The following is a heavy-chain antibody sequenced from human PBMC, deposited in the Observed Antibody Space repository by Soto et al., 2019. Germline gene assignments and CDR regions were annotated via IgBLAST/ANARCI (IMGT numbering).Heavy chain of an antibody. CDR3: AKGEKDYYGSGSSFDY. D-gene: IGHD3-10*01. CDR1: GFTFSSYG. CDR2: ISYDGSNK. J-gene: IGHJ4*02. Sequence: QVQLVESGGGVVQPGRSLRLSCAASGFTFSSYGMHWVRQAPGKGLEWVAVISYDGSNKYYADSVKGRFTISRDNSKNTLYLQMNSLRAEDTAVYYCAKGEKDYYGSGSSFDYWGQGTLVTVSS. V-gene: IGHV3-30*18.